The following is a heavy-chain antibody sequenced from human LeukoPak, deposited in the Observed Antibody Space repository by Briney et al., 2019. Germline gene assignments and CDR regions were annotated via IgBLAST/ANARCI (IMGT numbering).Heavy chain of an antibody. D-gene: IGHD3-16*01. V-gene: IGHV3-48*01. CDR1: GFTFSSYS. CDR2: ITFSSSII. J-gene: IGHJ4*02. Sequence: GGSLRLSCAASGFTFSSYSMNWVRQAPGKGLEWVSYITFSSSIIYYADSVKGRFTISRDNSKNTLYLQMNSLRAEDTAVYYCARDSGGRAPYYSDYWGQGTLVTVSS. CDR3: ARDSGGRAPYYSDY.